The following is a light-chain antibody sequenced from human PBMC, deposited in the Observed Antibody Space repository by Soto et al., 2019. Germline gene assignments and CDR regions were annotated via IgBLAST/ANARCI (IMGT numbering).Light chain of an antibody. V-gene: IGKV3-20*01. CDR2: GAS. Sequence: EIVMTHSPATLSVSPGERATLSCRASQSVSRYLAWYQQKPGQAPRLLIYGASSRATGIPDRFSGSGSGTDFTLTISRLEPEDFAVYYCQQYGSSPWTFGQGTKVDIK. J-gene: IGKJ1*01. CDR1: QSVSRY. CDR3: QQYGSSPWT.